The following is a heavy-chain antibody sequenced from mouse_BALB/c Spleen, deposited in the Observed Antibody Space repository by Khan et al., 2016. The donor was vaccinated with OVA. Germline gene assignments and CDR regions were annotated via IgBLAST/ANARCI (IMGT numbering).Heavy chain of an antibody. D-gene: IGHD4-1*01. CDR3: ERCWVDYYGMDY. J-gene: IGHJ4*01. CDR2: ISTGGHYT. CDR1: GFTFSSFA. Sequence: EVELVESGGGVVKPGGSLKLSCSASGFTFSSFAMSWVRQTPEKRLEWVATISTGGHYTFYPDSVKGRFTISRDTARNPLYLQMTSLRSEYTAMYYCERCWVDYYGMDYWGQGTSVTVSS. V-gene: IGHV5-9-3*01.